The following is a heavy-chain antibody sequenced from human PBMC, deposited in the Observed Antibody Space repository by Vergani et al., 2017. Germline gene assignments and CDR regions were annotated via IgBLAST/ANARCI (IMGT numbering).Heavy chain of an antibody. J-gene: IGHJ6*03. CDR3: ARDGDFWSGYDYYMDV. CDR2: ISWNSGAV. CDR1: GITFWKFG. D-gene: IGHD3-3*01. V-gene: IGHV3-9*01. Sequence: EVDLVESGGGLAQPGGSLRLSCEASGITFWKFGMHWVRQGPGKGLEWVSGISWNSGAVDYADSVRGRFTISRDNAKNSLYLQMNSLRAEDTAVYYCARDGDFWSGYDYYMDVWGKGP.